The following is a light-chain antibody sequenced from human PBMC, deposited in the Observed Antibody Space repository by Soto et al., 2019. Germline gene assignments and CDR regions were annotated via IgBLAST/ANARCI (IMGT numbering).Light chain of an antibody. CDR3: QSYDSGLSGSV. CDR1: SSDIGAGYR. J-gene: IGLJ3*02. V-gene: IGLV1-40*01. Sequence: QSVLTQPPSVSGAPGERVTISCTGSSSDIGAGYRVRWYQQVPGTAPKLLIYDNTNRPSGVPDRFSASRSGTSASLAITGLQAEDEADYYCQSYDSGLSGSVFGGGTKLTVL. CDR2: DNT.